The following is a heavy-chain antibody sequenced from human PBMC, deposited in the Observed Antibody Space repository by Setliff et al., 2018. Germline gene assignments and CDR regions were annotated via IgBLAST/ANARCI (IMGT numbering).Heavy chain of an antibody. V-gene: IGHV4-30-4*08. CDR1: GDSTSSGDYY. CDR3: ARVAGSTSVSITTLWYFDL. J-gene: IGHJ2*01. D-gene: IGHD3-22*01. Sequence: SETLSLTCTVSGDSTSSGDYYWSWIRQSPGKGLEWIGHIYYRGSTYYNPSLRSRLAMSIDTSNNQFSLKLSSVTAADTAVYYCARVAGSTSVSITTLWYFDLWGRGILVTVSS. CDR2: IYYRGST.